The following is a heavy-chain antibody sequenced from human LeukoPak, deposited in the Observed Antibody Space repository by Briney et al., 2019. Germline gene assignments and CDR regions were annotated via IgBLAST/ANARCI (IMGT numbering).Heavy chain of an antibody. D-gene: IGHD4-23*01. CDR2: ISAYNGNT. CDR1: GYTFTNYG. J-gene: IGHJ6*02. CDR3: ARDLIRWSLRDYYYYGMDV. Sequence: ASVKVSCKTSGYTFTNYGISWVRQAPGQGLEWMGWISAYNGNTNYAQKFQDRVTMTTDTSTSTAYVELRSLRSDDTAVYYCARDLIRWSLRDYYYYGMDVWGQGTTVTVSS. V-gene: IGHV1-18*01.